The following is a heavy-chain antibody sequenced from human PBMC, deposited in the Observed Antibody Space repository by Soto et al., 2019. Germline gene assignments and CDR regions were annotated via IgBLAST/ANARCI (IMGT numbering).Heavy chain of an antibody. J-gene: IGHJ4*02. CDR2: INHSGST. Sequence: SETLSLTCAVYGGSFSGYYWSWIRQPPGKGLEWIGEINHSGSTNYNPSLKSRVTISVDTSKNQFSLKLSSVTAADTAVYYCARSRIAGIAAAGVFDYWGQGTLVTVSS. V-gene: IGHV4-34*01. CDR1: GGSFSGYY. D-gene: IGHD6-13*01. CDR3: ARSRIAGIAAAGVFDY.